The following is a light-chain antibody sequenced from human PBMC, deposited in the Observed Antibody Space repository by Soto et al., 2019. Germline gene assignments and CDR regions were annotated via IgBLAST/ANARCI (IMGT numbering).Light chain of an antibody. CDR1: QSINSR. J-gene: IGKJ2*01. CDR3: QQYNSYLYT. CDR2: KAS. Sequence: DIQMTQSPSTLSASVGDRVTITCRASQSINSRLAWYQQKPGKAPKLLIYKASSLESGVPSRFSGSGSGTEFTLTISSLQPDDFATYYCQQYNSYLYTFGQGNDWRL. V-gene: IGKV1-5*03.